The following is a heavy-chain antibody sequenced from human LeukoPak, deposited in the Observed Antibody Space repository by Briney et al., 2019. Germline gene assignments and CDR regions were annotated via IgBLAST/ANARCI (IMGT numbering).Heavy chain of an antibody. J-gene: IGHJ3*02. CDR3: VRGDFDI. CDR1: GYSISSGYY. CDR2: IYHSGST. V-gene: IGHV4-38-2*02. Sequence: PSETLSLTCTVSGYSISSGYYWGWIRQPPGKGLEWIGSIYHSGSTYYNPSLKSRVTISVDTSKNQFSLKLSSVTAADTAMYYCVRGDFDIWGQGTMVTVSS.